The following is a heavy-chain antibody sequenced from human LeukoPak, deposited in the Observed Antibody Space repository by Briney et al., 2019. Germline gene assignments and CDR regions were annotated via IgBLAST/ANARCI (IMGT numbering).Heavy chain of an antibody. Sequence: GGSLRLSCAASGFTLSSYAMHWVGLAPGKGLEWVAVISSDGSNKYYADSVKGRFTISRDNAKNTLYLQMNSLRAEDTSVYYCARAFCSGATCYSMDYWGQGTLVTVSS. CDR3: ARAFCSGATCYSMDY. V-gene: IGHV3-30*04. CDR1: GFTLSSYA. D-gene: IGHD2-15*01. CDR2: ISSDGSNK. J-gene: IGHJ4*02.